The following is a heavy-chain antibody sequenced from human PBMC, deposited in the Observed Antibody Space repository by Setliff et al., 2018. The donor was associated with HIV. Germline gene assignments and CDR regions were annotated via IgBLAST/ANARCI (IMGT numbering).Heavy chain of an antibody. J-gene: IGHJ4*02. CDR1: GGSISSHY. Sequence: SETLSLTCTVSGGSISSHYWGWIRQPPGKGLEWIGYIYYSGSTYYNPSLKSRVTISVDTSKNQFSLKLSSVTAADTAVYYCARDVMEWFGNYFDNWGQGALVTVSS. V-gene: IGHV4-59*11. D-gene: IGHD3-3*01. CDR3: ARDVMEWFGNYFDN. CDR2: IYYSGST.